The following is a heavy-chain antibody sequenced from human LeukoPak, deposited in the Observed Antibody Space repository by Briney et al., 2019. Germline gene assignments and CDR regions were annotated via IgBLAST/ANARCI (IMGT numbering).Heavy chain of an antibody. V-gene: IGHV3-23*01. CDR1: GFTFSSYA. Sequence: GGSLRLSCAASGFTFSSYAMSWVRQAPGKGLEWVSAISGSGGSTYYADSVKGRFTISRDNSKNTLYLQMNSLRVEDTAVYYCARDRDGPLGRGIINEFDYWGQGTLVTVSS. CDR2: ISGSGGST. J-gene: IGHJ4*02. D-gene: IGHD3-10*01. CDR3: ARDRDGPLGRGIINEFDY.